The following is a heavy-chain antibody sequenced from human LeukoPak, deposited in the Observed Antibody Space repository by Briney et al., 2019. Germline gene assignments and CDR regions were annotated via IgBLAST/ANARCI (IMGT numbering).Heavy chain of an antibody. Sequence: SETLSLTCTVSGGSISSYYWSWIRQPAGKGLEWIGRIYTTGSTNHNPSLKSRVTISVDTSKNQFSLKLSSVTAADTAVYYCAREPHSEQWSRGGGAYYYYYYYYMDVWGKGTTVTVSS. CDR2: IYTTGST. J-gene: IGHJ6*03. CDR1: GGSISSYY. D-gene: IGHD6-19*01. CDR3: AREPHSEQWSRGGGAYYYYYYYYMDV. V-gene: IGHV4-4*07.